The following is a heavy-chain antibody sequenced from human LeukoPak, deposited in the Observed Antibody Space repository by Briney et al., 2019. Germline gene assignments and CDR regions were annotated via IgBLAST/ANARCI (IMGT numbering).Heavy chain of an antibody. Sequence: PGGSLRLSCATSKVTFINYGLTWVRQAPGKGLEWVSSISGRGRDTQYAASVQGRFTISRDNSKNTLYLQMNSLRAEDTAVYYCAKDPNGDYIGTFEIWGHGTMVTVSS. CDR1: KVTFINYG. V-gene: IGHV3-23*01. CDR3: AKDPNGDYIGTFEI. D-gene: IGHD4-17*01. CDR2: ISGRGRDT. J-gene: IGHJ3*02.